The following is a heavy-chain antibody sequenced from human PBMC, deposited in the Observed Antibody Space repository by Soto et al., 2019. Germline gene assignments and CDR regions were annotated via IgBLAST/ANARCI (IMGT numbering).Heavy chain of an antibody. CDR1: GDAITRHY. J-gene: IGHJ2*01. CDR3: ARNYGGNSQFFDL. CDR2: FFHTGTA. Sequence: QVQLQESGPGLVKPSETLSLTCNVSGDAITRHYWSWIRQSPGKGMEWLGYFFHTGTALYNPSLRSRASMSVDTSKNQFSLKLTSIIPADTAVYFCARNYGGNSQFFDLWGRGTLVTVSS. D-gene: IGHD4-17*01. V-gene: IGHV4-59*11.